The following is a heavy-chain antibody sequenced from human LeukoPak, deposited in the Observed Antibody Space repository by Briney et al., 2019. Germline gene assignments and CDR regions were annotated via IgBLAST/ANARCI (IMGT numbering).Heavy chain of an antibody. CDR3: AKDRRWLQLEGYFDY. J-gene: IGHJ4*02. CDR2: ISSSSSYI. V-gene: IGHV3-21*04. D-gene: IGHD5-24*01. CDR1: GFTFSSYW. Sequence: GGSLRLSCAASGFTFSSYWMSWVRQAPGKGLEWVSSISSSSSYIYYADSVKGRFTISRDNAKNSLYLQMNSLRAEDTAVYYCAKDRRWLQLEGYFDYWGQGTLVTVSS.